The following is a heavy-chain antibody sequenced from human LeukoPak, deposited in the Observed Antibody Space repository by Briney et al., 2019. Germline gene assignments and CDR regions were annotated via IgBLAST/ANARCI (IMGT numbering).Heavy chain of an antibody. CDR3: ARVKGREGSTVIIDY. CDR1: GGSISGYY. D-gene: IGHD3-10*01. CDR2: ISYSGSI. V-gene: IGHV4-59*01. Sequence: SETLSLTCTVSGGSISGYYWSWIRQPPGKGLEWIGYISYSGSINYNPSLKSRVTMSVDTSKNQFSLKLSSVTAADTAVYYCARVKGREGSTVIIDYWGQGTLVTVSS. J-gene: IGHJ4*02.